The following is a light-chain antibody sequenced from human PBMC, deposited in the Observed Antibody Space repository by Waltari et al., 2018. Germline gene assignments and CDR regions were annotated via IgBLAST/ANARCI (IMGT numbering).Light chain of an antibody. Sequence: QLVLTQSPSASASLGASVKLTCTLSSGHSSNIIAWLQQRPERGPRYLMKVNSDGSHSKGDDIPDRLSGSSSGAERYLTISSLQSEDEADYYWETGGHGTWVFGGGTKLTVL. J-gene: IGLJ3*02. CDR1: SGHSSNI. V-gene: IGLV4-69*01. CDR3: ETGGHGTWV. CDR2: VNSDGSH.